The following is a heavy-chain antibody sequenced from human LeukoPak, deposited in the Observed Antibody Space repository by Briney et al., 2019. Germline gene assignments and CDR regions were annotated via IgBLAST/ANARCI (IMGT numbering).Heavy chain of an antibody. J-gene: IGHJ4*02. CDR1: GYTFTGYY. CDR3: ARESTSICSGGSCYSPLEYLLDY. Sequence: GASVKVSCKASGYTFTGYYMHWVRQAPGQGLEWMGWINPNSGGTNYAQKFQGRVTMTRDTSISTAYMELSRLRSDDTAVYYCARESTSICSGGSCYSPLEYLLDYWGQGTLVTVSS. D-gene: IGHD2-15*01. CDR2: INPNSGGT. V-gene: IGHV1-2*02.